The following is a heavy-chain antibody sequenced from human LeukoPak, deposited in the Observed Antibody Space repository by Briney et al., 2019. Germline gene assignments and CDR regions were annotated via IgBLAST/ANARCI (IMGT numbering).Heavy chain of an antibody. CDR1: GGSISSSNYY. V-gene: IGHV4-39*01. Sequence: PSKTLSLTCTVSGGSISSSNYYWGWIRQPPGKGLEWIGSMYYSGSTYYNPSLKSRVTISVDTPNNQFSLKLNSVTAADTAVYYCARHFLDTYGPTAYWDQGTLVTVSS. CDR3: ARHFLDTYGPTAY. CDR2: MYYSGST. D-gene: IGHD5-18*01. J-gene: IGHJ4*02.